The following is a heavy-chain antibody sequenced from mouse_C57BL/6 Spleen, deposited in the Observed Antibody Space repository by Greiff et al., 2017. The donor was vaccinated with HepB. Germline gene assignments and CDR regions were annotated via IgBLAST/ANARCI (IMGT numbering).Heavy chain of an antibody. D-gene: IGHD1-1*01. CDR1: GYTFTSYT. CDR2: INPSSGYT. V-gene: IGHV1-4*01. J-gene: IGHJ3*01. CDR3: ARDYGSSPFAY. Sequence: VNVVESGAELARPGASVKMSCKASGYTFTSYTMHWVKQRPGQGLEWIGYINPSSGYTKYNQKFKDKATLTADKSSSTAYMQLSSLTSEDSAVYYCARDYGSSPFAYWGQGTLVTVSA.